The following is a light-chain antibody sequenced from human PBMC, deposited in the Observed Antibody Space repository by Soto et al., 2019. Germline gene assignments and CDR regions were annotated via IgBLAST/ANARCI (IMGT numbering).Light chain of an antibody. CDR3: QQSYSTSCT. CDR1: QSIRSY. Sequence: DIQMTQSPSSLSASVGDRVTITCRASQSIRSYLNWYQQKPGKAPKLLIYAASSLQSGVPSRFSGSGSGTDFTLTISSLQPEDFATYYCQQSYSTSCTFGQGTKVDIK. J-gene: IGKJ1*01. V-gene: IGKV1-39*01. CDR2: AAS.